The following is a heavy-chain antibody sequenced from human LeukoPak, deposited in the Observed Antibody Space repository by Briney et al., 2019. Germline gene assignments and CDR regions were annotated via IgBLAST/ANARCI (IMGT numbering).Heavy chain of an antibody. V-gene: IGHV1-69*13. Sequence: ASVKVSCKASGGTFISYAISWVRQAPGQGLEWMGGIIPIFGTANYAQKFQDRVTITADESTSTAYMELSSLRSEDTAVYYCARGDIVVVTAISYYYGMDVWGQGTTVTVSS. CDR3: ARGDIVVVTAISYYYGMDV. D-gene: IGHD2-21*02. J-gene: IGHJ6*02. CDR2: IIPIFGTA. CDR1: GGTFISYA.